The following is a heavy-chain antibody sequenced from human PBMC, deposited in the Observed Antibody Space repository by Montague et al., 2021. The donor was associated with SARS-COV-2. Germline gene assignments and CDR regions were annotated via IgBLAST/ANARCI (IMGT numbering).Heavy chain of an antibody. CDR3: ARYYYDSSGYPEDDAFDI. Sequence: SETLSLTCTVSGGSISSSSYYWGWIRQPPGNGLEWIGSIYYSGSTYYNPSLKSRVTISVDTSKNQSSLKLSSVTAADTAVYYCARYYYDSSGYPEDDAFDIWGQGTMVTVSS. J-gene: IGHJ3*02. CDR2: IYYSGST. D-gene: IGHD3-22*01. CDR1: GGSISSSSYY. V-gene: IGHV4-39*01.